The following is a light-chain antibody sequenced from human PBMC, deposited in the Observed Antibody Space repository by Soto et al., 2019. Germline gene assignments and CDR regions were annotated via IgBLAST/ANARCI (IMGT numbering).Light chain of an antibody. V-gene: IGLV3-21*02. Sequence: SYELTQPPSVSVAPGQTARITCGGNNIGSKGVHWYQQKPGQAPVLVLYDDTDRPSGIPERFSGSNSGNTATLTISGVEAGDEADYSCHVWDSSGDPDVVFGGGTQLTV. CDR2: DDT. CDR1: NIGSKG. CDR3: HVWDSSGDPDVV. J-gene: IGLJ2*01.